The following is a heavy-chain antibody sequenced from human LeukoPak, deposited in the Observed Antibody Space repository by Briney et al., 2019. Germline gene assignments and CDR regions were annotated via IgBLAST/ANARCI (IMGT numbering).Heavy chain of an antibody. CDR2: ISGSGGST. CDR1: GFTFSSDA. CDR3: AKEGYYDFWSGYPTHFDY. J-gene: IGHJ4*02. V-gene: IGHV3-23*01. D-gene: IGHD3-3*01. Sequence: PGGSLRLSCAASGFTFSSDAMSWVRQAPGKGLEWVSAISGSGGSTYYADSVKGRFTISRDNSKNTLYLQMNSLRAEDTAVYYCAKEGYYDFWSGYPTHFDYWGQGTLVTVSS.